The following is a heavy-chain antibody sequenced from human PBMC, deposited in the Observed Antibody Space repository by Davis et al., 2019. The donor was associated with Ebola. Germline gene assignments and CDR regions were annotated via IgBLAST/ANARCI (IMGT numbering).Heavy chain of an antibody. CDR2: INAGIGST. D-gene: IGHD6-19*01. Sequence: AASVKVSCKASGYTFTSYAMHWVRQAPGQTLEWMGWINAGIGSTKYSQKFQGRVTITRDTSASTAYMHLTSLRSDDTAVFYCARASFGYNSGWYADYWGPGSLVTVSS. CDR1: GYTFTSYA. CDR3: ARASFGYNSGWYADY. V-gene: IGHV1-3*01. J-gene: IGHJ4*02.